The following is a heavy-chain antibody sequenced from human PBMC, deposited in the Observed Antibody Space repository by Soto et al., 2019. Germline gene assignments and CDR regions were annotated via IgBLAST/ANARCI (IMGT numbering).Heavy chain of an antibody. CDR2: IYHTGTT. Sequence: PSETLSLTCGVSGDSISSVNWWSWVRQSPGKGLECIGEIYHTGTTNYNPSLKSRLTLSVDKSKNQVFLNLTSVSAADTAVYYCGTLSGYFNISPFDPWGEGILVTVSS. V-gene: IGHV4-4*02. CDR3: GTLSGYFNISPFDP. J-gene: IGHJ5*02. CDR1: GDSISSVNW. D-gene: IGHD3-9*01.